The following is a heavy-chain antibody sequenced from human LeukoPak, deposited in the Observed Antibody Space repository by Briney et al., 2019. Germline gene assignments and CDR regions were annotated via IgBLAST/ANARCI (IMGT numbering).Heavy chain of an antibody. V-gene: IGHV3-9*03. D-gene: IGHD6-19*01. CDR3: AKSRSVAGHGGDAFDI. CDR1: GFTFDDYA. J-gene: IGHJ3*02. Sequence: AGGSLRLSCAASGFTFDDYAMHWVRQAPGKGLEWVSGISWNSGSIGYADSVKGRFTISRDIAKNSLYLQMNSLRAEDMALYYCAKSRSVAGHGGDAFDIWGQGTMVTVSS. CDR2: ISWNSGSI.